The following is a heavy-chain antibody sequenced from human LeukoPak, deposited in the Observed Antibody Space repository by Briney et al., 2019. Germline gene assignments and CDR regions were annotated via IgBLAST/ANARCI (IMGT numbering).Heavy chain of an antibody. CDR2: IKQDGSEK. Sequence: PGGSLRLSCAASGFTFSSYWMSWVRQAPGKGLEWVANIKQDGSEKYYVDSVKGRFTISRDNAKNSLYLQMNSLRAEDTAVYYCARDGATGTTVYYYYGMDVWGQGTTVTVSS. CDR3: ARDGATGTTVYYYYGMDV. CDR1: GFTFSSYW. V-gene: IGHV3-7*01. D-gene: IGHD1-1*01. J-gene: IGHJ6*02.